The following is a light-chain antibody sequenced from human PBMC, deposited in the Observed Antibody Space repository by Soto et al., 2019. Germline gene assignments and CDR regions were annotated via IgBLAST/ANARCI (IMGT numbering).Light chain of an antibody. CDR3: HQYNSYSP. J-gene: IGKJ1*01. Sequence: DIQMTQSPSTLSASVGDRVTVTCRASQSISNWLAWYQQKPGKAPKLLIYKASSLESGVPSRFSGSGSGTEFTLTISSLQPDDFATYYCHQYNSYSPFGQGTKVDIK. V-gene: IGKV1-5*03. CDR2: KAS. CDR1: QSISNW.